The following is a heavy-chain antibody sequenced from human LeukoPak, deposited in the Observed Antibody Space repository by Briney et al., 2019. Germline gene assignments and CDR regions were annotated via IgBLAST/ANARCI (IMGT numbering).Heavy chain of an antibody. CDR2: IIPIFGTA. CDR3: ARDNSGYYSGYYYYYYMDV. V-gene: IGHV1-69*05. J-gene: IGHJ6*03. CDR1: GGTFSSYA. Sequence: SVKVSCKASGGTFSSYAISWVRQATGQGLEWMGGIIPIFGTANYAQKFQGRVTITTDESTSTAYMELSSLRSEDTAVYYCARDNSGYYSGYYYYYYMDVWGKGTTVTVSS. D-gene: IGHD3-22*01.